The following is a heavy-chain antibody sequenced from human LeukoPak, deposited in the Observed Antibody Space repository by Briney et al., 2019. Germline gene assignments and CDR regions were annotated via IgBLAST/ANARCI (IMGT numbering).Heavy chain of an antibody. J-gene: IGHJ3*02. V-gene: IGHV1-69*13. CDR1: GYTFTGYY. D-gene: IGHD1-7*01. Sequence: SVEVSCKASGYTFTGYYMHWVRQAPGQGLEWMGGIIPIFGTANYAQKFQGRVTITADESTSTAYMELSSLRSEDTAVYYCASKGRYNWNYAHAFDIWGQGTMVTVSS. CDR3: ASKGRYNWNYAHAFDI. CDR2: IIPIFGTA.